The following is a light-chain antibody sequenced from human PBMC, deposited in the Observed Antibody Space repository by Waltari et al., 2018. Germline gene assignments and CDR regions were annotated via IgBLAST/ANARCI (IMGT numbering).Light chain of an antibody. Sequence: IVMTQSPDPLAVSLAERAPINCKSSQSVLYSSNNKNYLAWYQQKPGQPPKLLIYWASTRESGVPDRFSGSGSGTDFTLTISSLQAEDVAVYYCQQYYSTSWTFGQGTKVEIK. V-gene: IGKV4-1*01. CDR1: QSVLYSSNNKNY. CDR2: WAS. CDR3: QQYYSTSWT. J-gene: IGKJ1*01.